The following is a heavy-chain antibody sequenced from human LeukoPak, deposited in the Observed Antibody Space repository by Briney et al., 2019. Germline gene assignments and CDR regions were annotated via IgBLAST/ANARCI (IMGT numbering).Heavy chain of an antibody. Sequence: ASVKASCKASGYTFTSYGISWVRQAPGQGLEWMGWISAYNGNTNYAQKPQGRVTMTTDTSTSTAYMELRSLRSDDTAVYYCARDGGTAMVTKKDLRYWGQGTLVTVSS. V-gene: IGHV1-18*01. J-gene: IGHJ4*02. CDR1: GYTFTSYG. CDR3: ARDGGTAMVTKKDLRY. CDR2: ISAYNGNT. D-gene: IGHD5-18*01.